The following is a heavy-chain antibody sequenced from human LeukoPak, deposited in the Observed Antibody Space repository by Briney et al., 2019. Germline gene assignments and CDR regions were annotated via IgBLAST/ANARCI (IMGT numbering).Heavy chain of an antibody. CDR1: GFTFSSYW. V-gene: IGHV3-7*01. CDR2: IKQDGSEK. J-gene: IGHJ4*02. D-gene: IGHD3-3*01. Sequence: GGSLRLSCAASGFTFSSYWMSWVRQAPGKGLEWVANIKQDGSEKYYVDSVKGRFTISRDNAKNTLHLQMNSLRAEDTAVYYCARGGYYGSGRYYFDSWGQGTLVTVSS. CDR3: ARGGYYGSGRYYFDS.